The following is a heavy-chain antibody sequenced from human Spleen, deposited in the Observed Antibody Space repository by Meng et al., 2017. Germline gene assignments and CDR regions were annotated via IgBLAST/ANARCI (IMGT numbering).Heavy chain of an antibody. Sequence: GGSLRLSCAASGFTFDDYGMHWVRQAPGKGLEWVSGISLNSGTIGYADSVKGRFTISRDNAKNSLYLQMNSLRAEDTAVYYCARESRWLKYWGQGTLVTVSS. CDR1: GFTFDDYG. CDR2: ISLNSGTI. CDR3: ARESRWLKY. D-gene: IGHD5-24*01. V-gene: IGHV3-9*01. J-gene: IGHJ4*02.